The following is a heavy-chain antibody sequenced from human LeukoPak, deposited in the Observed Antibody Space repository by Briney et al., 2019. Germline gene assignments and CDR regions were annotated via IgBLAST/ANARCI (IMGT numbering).Heavy chain of an antibody. CDR3: ARASPSMATGYYYYYYYMDV. CDR1: GFTFSSYF. CDR2: ISSTSSYI. V-gene: IGHV3-21*01. Sequence: PGGSLRLSCAASGFTFSSYFMNWARQAPGKGLEWVSSISSTSSYINYADSVKGRFTISRDNAKNSLYLQMNSLRAEDTAVYYCARASPSMATGYYYYYYYMDVWGKGTTVTVSS. D-gene: IGHD2-21*02. J-gene: IGHJ6*03.